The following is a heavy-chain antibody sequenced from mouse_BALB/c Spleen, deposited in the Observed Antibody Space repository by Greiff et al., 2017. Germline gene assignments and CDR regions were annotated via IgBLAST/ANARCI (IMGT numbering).Heavy chain of an antibody. Sequence: EVMLVESGGGLVKPGGSLKLSCAASGFAFSSYDMSWVRQTPEKRLEWVAYISSGGGSTYYPDTVKGRFTISRDNAKNTLYLQMSSLKSEDTAMYYCARRGGYYPWAMDYWGQGTSVTVSS. J-gene: IGHJ4*01. CDR3: ARRGGYYPWAMDY. D-gene: IGHD2-3*01. V-gene: IGHV5-12-1*01. CDR2: ISSGGGST. CDR1: GFAFSSYD.